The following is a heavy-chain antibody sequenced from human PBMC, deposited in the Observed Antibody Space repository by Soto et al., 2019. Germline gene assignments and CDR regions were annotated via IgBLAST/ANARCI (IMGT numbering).Heavy chain of an antibody. CDR2: ISYDGGSK. CDR3: ANMAAAATG. CDR1: GFTFSSYA. J-gene: IGHJ4*02. Sequence: QVQLVEPGGGVVQPGRSLRLSCAASGFTFSSYAMHWVRQAPGKGLEWVAGISYDGGSKNYADSVKGRFTISRDNSKNTLYLEMNSLRPEDTAIYYCANMAAAATGWGRGTLVTVSS. D-gene: IGHD6-13*01. V-gene: IGHV3-30-3*01.